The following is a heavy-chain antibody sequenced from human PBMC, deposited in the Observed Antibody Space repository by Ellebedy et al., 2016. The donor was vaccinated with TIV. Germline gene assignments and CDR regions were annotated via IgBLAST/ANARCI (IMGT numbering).Heavy chain of an antibody. J-gene: IGHJ6*02. Sequence: GGSLRLSXTASGFTFGDFAISWVRQAPGKGLEWVGFIGSKGYGGTTQYAASVKGRFTISRDDSKSIAYLQMNSLKTEDTALYYCTREAANWNYPYYYYNGMDAWGQGTTVTVSS. V-gene: IGHV3-49*04. CDR2: IGSKGYGGTT. D-gene: IGHD1-7*01. CDR3: TREAANWNYPYYYYNGMDA. CDR1: GFTFGDFA.